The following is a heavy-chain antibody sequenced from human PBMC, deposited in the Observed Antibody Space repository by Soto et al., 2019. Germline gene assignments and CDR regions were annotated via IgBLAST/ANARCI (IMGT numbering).Heavy chain of an antibody. Sequence: QVQLVQSGAEVKKPGSSVKVSCKPSGGTFRSYTINWVRQAPGQGLEWMGRIIPILGIATYAQKFQGRVTITADKSTSTAYMELSSLRSEDTAVYYCARGNLGYCSGGSCQYYYYSMDVWGQGTTVTVSS. CDR2: IIPILGIA. D-gene: IGHD2-15*01. V-gene: IGHV1-69*02. CDR1: GGTFRSYT. J-gene: IGHJ6*02. CDR3: ARGNLGYCSGGSCQYYYYSMDV.